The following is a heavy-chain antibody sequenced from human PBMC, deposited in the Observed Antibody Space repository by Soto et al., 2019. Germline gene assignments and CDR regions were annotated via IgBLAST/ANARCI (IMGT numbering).Heavy chain of an antibody. CDR2: ISYDGSNK. D-gene: IGHD5-12*01. J-gene: IGHJ4*02. CDR1: GFTFSSYA. CDR3: AREWLLDY. V-gene: IGHV3-30-3*01. Sequence: ESGGGVVQPGRSLRLSCAASGFTFSSYAMHWVRQAPGKGLEWVAVISYDGSNKYYADSVKGRFTISRDNSKNTLYLQMNSLRAEDTAVYYCAREWLLDYWGQGTLVTVSS.